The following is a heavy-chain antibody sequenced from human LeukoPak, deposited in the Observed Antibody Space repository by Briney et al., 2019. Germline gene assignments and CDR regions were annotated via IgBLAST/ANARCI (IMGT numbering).Heavy chain of an antibody. CDR2: ITGSGGSI. CDR1: GFTFSSYE. D-gene: IGHD3-22*01. V-gene: IGHV3-23*01. Sequence: GGSLRLSCGASGFTFSSYEMNWVRQAPGKGLEWVSDITGSGGSIYYADSVKGRFTISRDNSKNTLYLQMNSLRAEDTAVYYCAKDVGYHYDTRFPTWGQGTLVTVSS. CDR3: AKDVGYHYDTRFPT. J-gene: IGHJ4*02.